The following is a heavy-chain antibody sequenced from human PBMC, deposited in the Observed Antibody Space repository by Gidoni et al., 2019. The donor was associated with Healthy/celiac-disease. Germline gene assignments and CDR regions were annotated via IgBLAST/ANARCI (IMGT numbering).Heavy chain of an antibody. CDR2: ISGSGGST. Sequence: EVQLLESGGGLVQPGGSMRRSCAASGFTFGSYAMSWVRQAPWKGLEWVSSISGSGGSTYYADSVKGRFTISRDNSKNTLYLQMNSLRAEDTAVYYCAKDFAPSNFGGVIPNAFDIWGQGTMVTVSS. CDR1: GFTFGSYA. J-gene: IGHJ3*02. V-gene: IGHV3-23*01. CDR3: AKDFAPSNFGGVIPNAFDI. D-gene: IGHD3-16*02.